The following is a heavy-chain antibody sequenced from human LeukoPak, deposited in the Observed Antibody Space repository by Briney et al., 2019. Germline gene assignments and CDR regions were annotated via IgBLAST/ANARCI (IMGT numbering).Heavy chain of an antibody. CDR3: AKSRRGSGYFAFDI. J-gene: IGHJ3*02. Sequence: GGSLRLSCAASGSAFADYAMHWVRQAPAKGLEWVSGITWNSGTIGYADSVKGRFTISRDNAKNSLYLQMNSLRAEDTAVYHCAKSRRGSGYFAFDIWGQGTVVTVSS. V-gene: IGHV3-9*01. CDR2: ITWNSGTI. D-gene: IGHD3-22*01. CDR1: GSAFADYA.